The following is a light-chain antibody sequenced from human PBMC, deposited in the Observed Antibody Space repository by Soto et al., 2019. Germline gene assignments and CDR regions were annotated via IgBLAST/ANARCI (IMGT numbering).Light chain of an antibody. CDR1: QGIRSE. CDR3: QQYNSSSQT. V-gene: IGKV1-17*01. J-gene: IGKJ1*01. CDR2: TAS. Sequence: IKMDLSPFSLSASVENVVSIAGLASQGIRSELGWYQQKPGKAPNLLIYTASTLQSGVPSRFSGSGSGTEFTLTISGLQPEDFATYYCQQYNSSSQTFGQGTKVDIK.